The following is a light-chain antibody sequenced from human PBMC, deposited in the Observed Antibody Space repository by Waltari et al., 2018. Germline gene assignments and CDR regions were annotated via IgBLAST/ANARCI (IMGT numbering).Light chain of an antibody. J-gene: IGLJ2*01. CDR2: DVR. V-gene: IGLV2-14*03. CDR1: SSDVGGYKY. CDR3: TSYTASSSSAYVV. Sequence: QSALTQPASVSGSPGQSITISCTGTSSDVGGYKYVSWYQHHPGKAPKLRLYDVRKRPYGVSNRFTGSKAGNTASRTISGLQSEDEADYYCTSYTASSSSAYVVFGGGTKLTVL.